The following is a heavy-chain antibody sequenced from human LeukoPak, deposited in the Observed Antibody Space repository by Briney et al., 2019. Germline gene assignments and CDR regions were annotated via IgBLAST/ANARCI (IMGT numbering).Heavy chain of an antibody. CDR1: GYTFTSYG. CDR2: ISAYNGNT. CDR3: ARMTGHYSADYYYYMDV. Sequence: ASEKVSCKASGYTFTSYGISWVRQAPGQGLEWMGWISAYNGNTNYAQKLQGRVTMSTDTSTSTAYMELRSLRSDDTAVYYCARMTGHYSADYYYYMDVWGKGTTVTISS. V-gene: IGHV1-18*01. J-gene: IGHJ6*03. D-gene: IGHD2-15*01.